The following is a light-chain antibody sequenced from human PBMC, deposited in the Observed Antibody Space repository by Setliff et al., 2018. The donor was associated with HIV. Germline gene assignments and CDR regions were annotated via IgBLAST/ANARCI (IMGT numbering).Light chain of an antibody. CDR1: SSDVGGYNY. CDR2: EVS. Sequence: SALTQPASVSGSPGQSITISCTGTSSDVGGYNYVSWYQQHPGKAPKLIIYEVSNRPSGVSNRFSGSKSGNTASLTISGLQAEDEADYYCSSYTSSSSLTIFGGGTKVTVL. J-gene: IGLJ2*01. V-gene: IGLV2-14*01. CDR3: SSYTSSSSLTI.